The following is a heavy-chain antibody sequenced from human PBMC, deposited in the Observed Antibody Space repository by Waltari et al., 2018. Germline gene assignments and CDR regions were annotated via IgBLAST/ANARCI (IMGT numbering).Heavy chain of an antibody. D-gene: IGHD6-6*01. Sequence: QVQLVQSGAEVKKPGFSVKVSCKASGGTFSSYAISWVRQAPGQGLEWMGGIIPDLGTANYAQKFQGRVTITADESTSTAYMELSSLRSEDTAVYYCARGSSIAAPVDYWGQGTLVTVSS. CDR3: ARGSSIAAPVDY. CDR1: GGTFSSYA. J-gene: IGHJ4*02. CDR2: IIPDLGTA. V-gene: IGHV1-69*01.